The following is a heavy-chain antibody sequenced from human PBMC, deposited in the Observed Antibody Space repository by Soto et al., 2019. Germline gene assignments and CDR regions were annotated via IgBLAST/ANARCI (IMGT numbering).Heavy chain of an antibody. CDR3: AKTPQDIVVVVAATIRVYYFDY. J-gene: IGHJ4*02. D-gene: IGHD2-15*01. Sequence: PGGSLRLSCAASGFTFSSYAMSWVRQAPGKGLEWVSAISGSGGSTYYADSVKGRFTISRDNSKNTLYLQMNSLRAEDTAVYYCAKTPQDIVVVVAATIRVYYFDYWGQGTLVTVSS. CDR1: GFTFSSYA. V-gene: IGHV3-23*01. CDR2: ISGSGGST.